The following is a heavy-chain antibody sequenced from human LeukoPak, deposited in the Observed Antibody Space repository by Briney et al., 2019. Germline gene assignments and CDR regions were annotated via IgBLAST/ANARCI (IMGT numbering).Heavy chain of an antibody. CDR2: IYYSGST. Sequence: PSETLSLTYTVSGGSISSYYWSWIRQPPGKGLEWIGYIYYSGSTNYNPSLKSRVTKSVDTSKNQFSLNLSSVSAADTAVYYYARHGGSYYFDYWGQGTLVTVSS. CDR3: ARHGGSYYFDY. D-gene: IGHD1-26*01. CDR1: GGSISSYY. V-gene: IGHV4-59*08. J-gene: IGHJ4*02.